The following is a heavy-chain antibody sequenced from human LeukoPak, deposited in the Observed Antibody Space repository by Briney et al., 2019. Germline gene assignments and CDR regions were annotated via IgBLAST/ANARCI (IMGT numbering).Heavy chain of an antibody. CDR2: IIPIFGTA. J-gene: IGHJ6*03. D-gene: IGHD4-17*01. V-gene: IGHV1-69*05. CDR3: ARGYGERYYYYYYMDV. CDR1: GGTFSSYA. Sequence: GASVKVSCKASGGTFSSYAISWVRQAPGQGLEWMGGIIPIFGTANYAQKFQGRVTITTDESTSTAYMELSSLRSEDTAVYYCARGYGERYYYYYYMDVWGKGTTVTVSS.